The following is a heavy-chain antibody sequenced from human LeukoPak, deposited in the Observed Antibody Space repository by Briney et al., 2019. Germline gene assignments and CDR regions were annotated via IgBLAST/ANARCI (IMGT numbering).Heavy chain of an antibody. Sequence: GASVKVSCKASGGTFSSYAISWVRQAPGQGLEWMGGIIPIFGTANYAQKFQGRVTITADKSTSTAYMELSSLRSEDTAVYYCAREEDRSGYDWPVYYFDYWGQGTLVTVSS. CDR1: GGTFSSYA. J-gene: IGHJ4*02. D-gene: IGHD5-12*01. V-gene: IGHV1-69*06. CDR2: IIPIFGTA. CDR3: AREEDRSGYDWPVYYFDY.